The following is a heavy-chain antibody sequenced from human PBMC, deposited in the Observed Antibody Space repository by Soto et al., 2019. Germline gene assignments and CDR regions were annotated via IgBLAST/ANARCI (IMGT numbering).Heavy chain of an antibody. V-gene: IGHV3-23*01. Sequence: DAQLLETGVGLVQPGGALRLSCAASGFTFSRLAMSWVRQAPGKGLEWVSAISGSGGTTYYADSVKGRFTFSRDNSKDTLYLQMNSLRAEDTAVYYCAKIANGWFSAFDIWGQGTMVTVSS. CDR3: AKIANGWFSAFDI. J-gene: IGHJ3*02. CDR2: ISGSGGTT. CDR1: GFTFSRLA. D-gene: IGHD6-19*01.